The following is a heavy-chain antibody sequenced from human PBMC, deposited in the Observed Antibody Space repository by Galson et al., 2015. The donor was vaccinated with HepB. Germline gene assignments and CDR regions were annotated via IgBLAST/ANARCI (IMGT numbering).Heavy chain of an antibody. J-gene: IGHJ4*02. V-gene: IGHV1-69*13. Sequence: SVKVSCKASGGTFSSYAISWVRQAPGQGLEWMGGIIPIFGTANYAQKFQGRVTITADESTSTAYMELSSLRSEDTAVYYCARDLSSSWYLGYYIDYWGQGTLVTVSS. CDR3: ARDLSSSWYLGYYIDY. CDR2: IIPIFGTA. D-gene: IGHD6-13*01. CDR1: GGTFSSYA.